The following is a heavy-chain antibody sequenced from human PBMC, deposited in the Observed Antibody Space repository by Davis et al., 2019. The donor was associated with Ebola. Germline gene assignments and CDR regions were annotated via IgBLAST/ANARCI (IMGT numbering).Heavy chain of an antibody. CDR3: AKASHSPRTRAFDV. J-gene: IGHJ3*01. CDR2: ISAGGSTT. Sequence: GGSLRLSCAASGFTFSSYSMSWVRQAPGKGLAWVSVISAGGSTTVYTDSTKGRFTITRDNSKNTLYLQMNRLGVEATDLYYCAKASHSPRTRAFDVWGRGAMVTVSS. CDR1: GFTFSSYS. V-gene: IGHV3-23*01.